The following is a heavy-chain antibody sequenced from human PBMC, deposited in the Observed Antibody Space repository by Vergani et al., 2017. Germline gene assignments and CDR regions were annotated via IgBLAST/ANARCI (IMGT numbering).Heavy chain of an antibody. CDR1: GGSFSGYY. V-gene: IGHV4-34*01. CDR3: ARGRSSSWYHKYYFDY. CDR2: INHSGST. J-gene: IGHJ4*02. Sequence: QVQLQQWGAGLLKPSETLSLTCAVYGGSFSGYYWSWIRQPPGKGLEWIGDINHSGSTNYNPSLKSRVTISVDTSKNQYSLKLSSVTAADTAVYYGARGRSSSWYHKYYFDYWGQGTLVTVSS. D-gene: IGHD6-13*01.